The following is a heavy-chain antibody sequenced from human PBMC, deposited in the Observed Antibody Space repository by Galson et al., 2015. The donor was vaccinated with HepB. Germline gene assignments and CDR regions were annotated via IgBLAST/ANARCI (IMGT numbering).Heavy chain of an antibody. CDR2: FSGSGGGA. Sequence: SLRLSCAASGFTFSSYAMTWVRQAPGKGLEWVSGFSGSGGGAYYEDSVKGRFTISRDNSKNKVYLQMNSVRTEDTAVYYCAKLRGVRARGKYYFYSCGQGALATVSS. D-gene: IGHD2-8*01. CDR1: GFTFSSYA. CDR3: AKLRGVRARGKYYFYS. V-gene: IGHV3-23*01. J-gene: IGHJ4*02.